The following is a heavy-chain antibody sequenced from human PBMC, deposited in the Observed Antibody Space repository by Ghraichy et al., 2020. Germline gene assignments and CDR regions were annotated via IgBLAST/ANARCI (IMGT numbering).Heavy chain of an antibody. CDR2: ITSSGTTI. V-gene: IGHV3-48*02. D-gene: IGHD2-15*01. CDR1: GFTFSSYA. Sequence: GESPNISCAASGFTFSSYAMDWVRQAPGKGLEWLSYITSSGTTIYYADSVKGRFTISRDNAKNSLYLQMSSLRDEDTAVYYCAREGGNYCSGGSCSRDFDYWGQGTLVTVSS. CDR3: AREGGNYCSGGSCSRDFDY. J-gene: IGHJ4*02.